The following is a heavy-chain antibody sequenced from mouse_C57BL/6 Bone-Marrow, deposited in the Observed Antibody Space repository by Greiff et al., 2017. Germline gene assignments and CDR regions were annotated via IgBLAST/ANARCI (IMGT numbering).Heavy chain of an antibody. CDR1: GYTFTSYD. Sequence: VKLQQSGPELLKPGASVKLSCKASGYTFTSYDINWVKQRPGQGLEWIGWIYPRDGSTKYNEKFKGKATLTVDTSSSTAYMELHSLKSEDSAVYFCARDYGSSYWYFDVWGTGTTVTVSS. D-gene: IGHD1-1*01. V-gene: IGHV1-85*01. CDR3: ARDYGSSYWYFDV. CDR2: IYPRDGST. J-gene: IGHJ1*03.